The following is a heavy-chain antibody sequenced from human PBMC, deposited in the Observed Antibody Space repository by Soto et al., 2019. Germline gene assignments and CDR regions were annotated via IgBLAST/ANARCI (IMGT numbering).Heavy chain of an antibody. CDR2: IYYSGST. J-gene: IGHJ5*02. CDR3: ARHIVVVVAATAYNWFDP. CDR1: GGSISSSSYY. D-gene: IGHD2-15*01. V-gene: IGHV4-39*01. Sequence: ETLSLTCTVSGGSISSSSYYWGWIRQPPGKGLAWIGSIYYSGSTYYNPSLKSRVTISVDTSKNQFSLKLSSVTAADTAVYYCARHIVVVVAATAYNWFDPWGQGTLVTVSS.